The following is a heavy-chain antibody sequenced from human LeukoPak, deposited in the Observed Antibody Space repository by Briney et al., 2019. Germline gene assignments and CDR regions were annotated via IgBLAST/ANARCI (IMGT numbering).Heavy chain of an antibody. CDR1: GGSFSGYY. CDR2: INHSGST. J-gene: IGHJ4*02. Sequence: SETLSLTCAVYGGSFSGYYWSWMRQPPGKGLEWIGEINHSGSTNYNPSLKSRVTISVDTSKNQFSLKLSSVTAADTAVYYCARVQWLRSFDYWGQGTLVTVSS. D-gene: IGHD3-22*01. V-gene: IGHV4-34*01. CDR3: ARVQWLRSFDY.